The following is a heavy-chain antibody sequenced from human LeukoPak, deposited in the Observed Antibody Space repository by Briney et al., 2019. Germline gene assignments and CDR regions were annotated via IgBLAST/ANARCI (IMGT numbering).Heavy chain of an antibody. V-gene: IGHV4-59*08. CDR3: ARLDSSGCLSV. J-gene: IGHJ1*01. CDR2: MYYSGST. Sequence: SETLSLTCTVSGGSISGYSGTWIRQPPGKGLEWIGYMYYSGSTKYNPSLKSRVTISVDTSKNQFSLKLSSVTAADTAVYYCARLDSSGCLSVWGQGTLVTVSS. D-gene: IGHD6-19*01. CDR1: GGSISGYS.